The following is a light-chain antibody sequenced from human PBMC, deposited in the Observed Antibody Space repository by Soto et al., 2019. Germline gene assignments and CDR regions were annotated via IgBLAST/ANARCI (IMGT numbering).Light chain of an antibody. J-gene: IGKJ1*01. CDR2: DAS. CDR3: HQTFSTRSWT. Sequence: AIQLPQSKYFMSASVGDRVTITCRASQGISSFLAWFQQKPGKAPKLLIYDASSLESGVPSRFSGSGSGTDFTLTIRTLQPEDFATYYCHQTFSTRSWTFGQGNKVDIK. CDR1: QGISSF. V-gene: IGKV1-13*02.